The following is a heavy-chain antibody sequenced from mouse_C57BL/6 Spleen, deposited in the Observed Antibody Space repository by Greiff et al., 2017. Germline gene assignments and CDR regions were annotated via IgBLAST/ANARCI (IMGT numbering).Heavy chain of an antibody. CDR1: GFTFTDYY. D-gene: IGHD6-1*01. CDR3: AGEASYYFDY. V-gene: IGHV7-3*01. CDR2: IRNTANGYTT. J-gene: IGHJ2*01. Sequence: EVKLMESGGGLVQPGGSLSLSCAASGFTFTDYYMSWVRQPPGKALEWLGFIRNTANGYTTEYSASVKGRFTLSRDNSQIILYLQINALGAEDCATYYCAGEASYYFDYWGQGTTLTVSS.